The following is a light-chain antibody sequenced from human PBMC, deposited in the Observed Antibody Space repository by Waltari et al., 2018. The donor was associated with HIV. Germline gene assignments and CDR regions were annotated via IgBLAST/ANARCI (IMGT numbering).Light chain of an antibody. Sequence: QSVLTQPPSVSGAPGQRVSISCTGSSSNLGAGFDAQWYQQLPGAAPRLLIYDNTKRPYGVPGRFSGSRSGTSASLAITGLQADDEADYYCQSFDSGLTAVVFGGGTKLTGL. CDR2: DNT. CDR3: QSFDSGLTAVV. CDR1: SSNLGAGFD. J-gene: IGLJ2*01. V-gene: IGLV1-40*01.